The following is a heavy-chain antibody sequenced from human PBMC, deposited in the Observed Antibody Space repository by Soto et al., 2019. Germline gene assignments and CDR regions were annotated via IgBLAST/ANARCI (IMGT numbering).Heavy chain of an antibody. CDR3: GRGPSPRAPAGGTPYYYAMDV. CDR2: MNPINGAT. CDR1: GYDFTAYD. D-gene: IGHD6-13*01. V-gene: IGHV1-8*02. J-gene: IGHJ6*02. Sequence: ASGKVSCKASGYDFTAYDINWVRQASGQGLEWMGWMNPINGATGSARRFQGRVSMTRNTATATAYLELTSLRSDDSAVYYCGRGPSPRAPAGGTPYYYAMDVWGQGTTVTVSS.